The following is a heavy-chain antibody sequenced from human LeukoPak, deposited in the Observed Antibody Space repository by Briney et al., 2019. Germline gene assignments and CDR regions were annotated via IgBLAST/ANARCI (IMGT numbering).Heavy chain of an antibody. CDR3: ARDEQKYQYDNSGYYPDAFDI. CDR1: GFTFSDYY. CDR2: ISSSGSST. Sequence: PGGSLRLSCGASGFTFSDYYMTWIRQAPGEGLEWVSYISSSGSSTNYADSVKGRFTISRDNAKNSLFLQMNSLRAEDTAVYYCARDEQKYQYDNSGYYPDAFDIWGQGTMVTVSS. J-gene: IGHJ3*02. D-gene: IGHD3-22*01. V-gene: IGHV3-11*05.